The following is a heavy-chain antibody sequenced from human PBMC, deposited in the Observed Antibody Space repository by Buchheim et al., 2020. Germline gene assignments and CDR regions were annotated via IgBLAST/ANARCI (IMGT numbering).Heavy chain of an antibody. J-gene: IGHJ4*02. V-gene: IGHV3-30*18. CDR3: AKLFVSIAVDGTDIVWDY. CDR1: GFTFSSYG. D-gene: IGHD6-19*01. CDR2: ISYAGSTK. Sequence: QVQLVESGGGVVQPGRSLRLSCAASGFTFSSYGMHWVRQAPGKGLEWVAVISYAGSTKYYADAVQGRFTISRDKSKNPLYLQMNSLRAEDTAVYYCAKLFVSIAVDGTDIVWDYWGQGTL.